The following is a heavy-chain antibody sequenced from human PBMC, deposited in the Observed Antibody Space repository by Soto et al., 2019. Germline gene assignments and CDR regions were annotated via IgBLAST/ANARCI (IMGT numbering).Heavy chain of an antibody. CDR2: IYYSGST. J-gene: IGHJ4*02. D-gene: IGHD3-22*01. CDR1: GGSVSSGGYY. CDR3: ARGNYYDSSGYEPYLDY. Sequence: TSETLSLTCSVSGGSVSSGGYYCSWIRQPPGKGLEWIGYIYYSGSTNYNPSLKSRVTISVDTSKNQFSLKLSSVTAADTAVYYCARGNYYDSSGYEPYLDYWGQGTLVTVS. V-gene: IGHV4-61*08.